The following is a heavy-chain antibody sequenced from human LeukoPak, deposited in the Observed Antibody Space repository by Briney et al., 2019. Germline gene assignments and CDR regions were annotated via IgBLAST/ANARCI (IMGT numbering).Heavy chain of an antibody. CDR2: ISGSGGST. V-gene: IGHV3-23*01. CDR3: AKALSADTAMVMEHDAFDI. D-gene: IGHD5-18*01. J-gene: IGHJ3*02. Sequence: GGSLRLSCAASGFTFSSYAMSWVRQAPGKGLEWVSAISGSGGSTYYADSVKGRFTISRDNSKNTLYLQMNSLRAEDTAVYYCAKALSADTAMVMEHDAFDIWGQGTMVTVSS. CDR1: GFTFSSYA.